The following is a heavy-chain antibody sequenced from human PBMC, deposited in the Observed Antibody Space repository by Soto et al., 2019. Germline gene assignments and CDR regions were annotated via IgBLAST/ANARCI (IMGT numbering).Heavy chain of an antibody. Sequence: QVQLQESGPGLVKPSETLSLTCTVSGGSISSYYWSWIRQPPGKGLEGIGYIYYSGSTNYNPSLKSRVTISVDTSKNQFSLKLSSVTAADTAVYYCARHHVQQRYYYYGMDVWGQGTTVTVSS. D-gene: IGHD6-13*01. V-gene: IGHV4-59*08. CDR1: GGSISSYY. J-gene: IGHJ6*02. CDR2: IYYSGST. CDR3: ARHHVQQRYYYYGMDV.